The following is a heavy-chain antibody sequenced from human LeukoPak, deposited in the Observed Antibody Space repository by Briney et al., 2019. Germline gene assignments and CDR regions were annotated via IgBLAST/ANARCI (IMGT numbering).Heavy chain of an antibody. CDR2: IYYSGST. Sequence: PSETLSLTCTVSGGSVSSGSYYWSWIRQPPGKGLEWIGYIYYSGSTYYNPSLKSRVTISVDTSKNQFSLKLSSVTAADTAVYYCARADYGGNSGYYFDYWGQGTLVTVSS. CDR3: ARADYGGNSGYYFDY. V-gene: IGHV4-30-4*01. CDR1: GGSVSSGSYY. D-gene: IGHD4-23*01. J-gene: IGHJ4*02.